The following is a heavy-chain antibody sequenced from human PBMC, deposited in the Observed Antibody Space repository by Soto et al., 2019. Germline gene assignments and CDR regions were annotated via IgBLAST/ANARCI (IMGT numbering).Heavy chain of an antibody. CDR1: GFTFSSYA. Sequence: EVQLLESGGGLVQPGGSLRLSCAASGFTFSSYAMSWVRQAPGKGLEWVSAISGSGGSTYYADSVKGRFTISRDNSKNTLYLQMNSLRAEDTDLYYCAEDLGSTVVTPVDIWGQGTMVTVAS. CDR2: ISGSGGST. D-gene: IGHD4-17*01. V-gene: IGHV3-23*01. CDR3: AEDLGSTVVTPVDI. J-gene: IGHJ3*02.